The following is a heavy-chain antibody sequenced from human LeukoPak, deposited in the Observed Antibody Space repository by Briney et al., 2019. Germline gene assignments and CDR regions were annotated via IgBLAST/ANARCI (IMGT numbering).Heavy chain of an antibody. CDR1: GGSFSGYY. CDR2: INHSGST. D-gene: IGHD3-9*01. Sequence: SETLSLTCAVYGGSFSGYYWSWIRQPPGKGLEWIGEINHSGSTNYNPSLKSRVTISVDTSKNQFSLKLSSVTAADTAVYYCARQPVTYDILTGYYQLYYFDYWGQGTLVTVSS. V-gene: IGHV4-34*01. J-gene: IGHJ4*02. CDR3: ARQPVTYDILTGYYQLYYFDY.